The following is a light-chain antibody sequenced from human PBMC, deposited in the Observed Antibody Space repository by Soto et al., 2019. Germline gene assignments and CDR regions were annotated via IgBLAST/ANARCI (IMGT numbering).Light chain of an antibody. CDR2: DVS. Sequence: SVLTQPASVSGSPGQLITISCTGTSSDVGGYNYVSWYQQHPGKAPKLMIYDVSNRPSGVSNRFSGSKSGNTASLTISGLQAEDEADYYCSSYTSSSTLRVFGTGTKVTVL. CDR3: SSYTSSSTLRV. J-gene: IGLJ1*01. CDR1: SSDVGGYNY. V-gene: IGLV2-14*01.